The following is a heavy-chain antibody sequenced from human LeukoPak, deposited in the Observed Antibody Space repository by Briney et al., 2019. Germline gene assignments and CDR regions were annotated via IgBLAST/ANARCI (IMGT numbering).Heavy chain of an antibody. J-gene: IGHJ3*02. CDR1: GGSVSSGGYY. CDR2: IYHSGST. Sequence: SETLSLTCTVSGGSVSSGGYYWSWIRQPPGKGLEWIGYIYHSGSTYYNPSLKSRVTISVDRSKNQFSLKLSSVTAADTAVYYCASSSSSSGRAFDIWGQGTMVTVSS. V-gene: IGHV4-30-2*01. CDR3: ASSSSSSGRAFDI. D-gene: IGHD6-6*01.